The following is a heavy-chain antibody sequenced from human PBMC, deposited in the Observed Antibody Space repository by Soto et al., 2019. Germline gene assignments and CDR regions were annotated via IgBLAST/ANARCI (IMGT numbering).Heavy chain of an antibody. CDR2: FDPEDGET. Sequence: ASVKVSCQVSGYTLTELSMHWVRQAPGKGLEWMGGFDPEDGETIYAQKFQGRVTMTEDTSTDTAYMELSSLRSEDTAVYYCARAPTFIVGAFNKFFGVFDYWGQGTLVTVSS. CDR1: GYTLTELS. D-gene: IGHD1-26*01. J-gene: IGHJ4*02. V-gene: IGHV1-24*01. CDR3: ARAPTFIVGAFNKFFGVFDY.